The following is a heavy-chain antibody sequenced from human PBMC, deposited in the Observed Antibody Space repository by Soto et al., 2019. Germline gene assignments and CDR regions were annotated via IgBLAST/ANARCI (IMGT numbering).Heavy chain of an antibody. CDR3: AREVGSYVVPTFDY. Sequence: GGSLRLSCAASGFTVSSNYMSWVRQAPGKGLEWVSVIYSGGSTYYADSVKGRFTISRDNSKNTLYLQMNSLRAEDTAVYYCAREVGSYVVPTFDYWGQGTLVTVSS. J-gene: IGHJ4*02. CDR2: IYSGGST. D-gene: IGHD1-26*01. V-gene: IGHV3-66*01. CDR1: GFTVSSNY.